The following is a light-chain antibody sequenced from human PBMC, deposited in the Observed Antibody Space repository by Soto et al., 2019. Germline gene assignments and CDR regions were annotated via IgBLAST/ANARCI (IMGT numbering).Light chain of an antibody. CDR3: QQYNNWPPWT. CDR1: QGVSSN. CDR2: GAS. V-gene: IGKV3-15*01. Sequence: EIGMTQTPATLSVSPGERATLSCRASQGVSSNLSWYQQKPGQAPRRLIYGASTRATGIPARFSGSGSGTEFTLTISSLQSEDFAVYYCQQYNNWPPWTFGQGTKVEIK. J-gene: IGKJ1*01.